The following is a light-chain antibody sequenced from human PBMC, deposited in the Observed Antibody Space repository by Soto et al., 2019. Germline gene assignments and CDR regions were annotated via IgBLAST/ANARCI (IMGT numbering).Light chain of an antibody. J-gene: IGKJ5*01. Sequence: DIQLTQSPSSVSASVGDRVTITCRASERIASWLAWFQQKPGKAPKLLIYAASSLQGGVPSRFSGSGSGTDFTLTISSLQPEDFATYYCQQPNSFPITFGQGTRLEIK. CDR2: AAS. CDR3: QQPNSFPIT. CDR1: ERIASW. V-gene: IGKV1-12*01.